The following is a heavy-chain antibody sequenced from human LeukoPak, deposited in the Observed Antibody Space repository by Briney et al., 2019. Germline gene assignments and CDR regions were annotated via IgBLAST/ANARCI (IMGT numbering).Heavy chain of an antibody. J-gene: IGHJ4*02. Sequence: ASVKVSCKVSGYTLTELSMHWVRQAPGKGLEWMGGFDPEDGETIYAQKFQGRVTMTRDTSISTAYMELSRLRSDDTAVYYCAREGYSGYEPLYYFDYWGQGTLVTVSS. D-gene: IGHD5-12*01. V-gene: IGHV1-24*01. CDR3: AREGYSGYEPLYYFDY. CDR2: FDPEDGET. CDR1: GYTLTELS.